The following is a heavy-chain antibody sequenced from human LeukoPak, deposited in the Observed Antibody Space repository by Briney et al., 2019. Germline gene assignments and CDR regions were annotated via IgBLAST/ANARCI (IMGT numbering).Heavy chain of an antibody. CDR1: GFTFSTYY. Sequence: GGSLRLSCAAPGFTFSTYYMSWIRQAPGKGLEWVSYISSSATTIYYADSVKGRFTISRDNAKNSLYLQMDSLRAEDTAMYYCARYNQYYNYFDYWGQGTLVTVSS. J-gene: IGHJ4*02. D-gene: IGHD1-14*01. CDR3: ARYNQYYNYFDY. V-gene: IGHV3-11*01. CDR2: ISSSATTI.